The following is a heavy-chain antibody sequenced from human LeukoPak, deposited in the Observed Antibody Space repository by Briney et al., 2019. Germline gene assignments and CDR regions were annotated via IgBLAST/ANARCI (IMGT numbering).Heavy chain of an antibody. V-gene: IGHV4-59*08. Sequence: SETLSLTCTVSGVSISGHYWSWIRQPPGNRLEWIGFIYYTGRTRYNPSLRSRVTMSADTSKNHLTLRLTSVTATDTALYYCARLLDNDSSGDPDTFDMWGQGIKVTVSS. CDR3: ARLLDNDSSGDPDTFDM. J-gene: IGHJ3*02. CDR2: IYYTGRT. D-gene: IGHD3-22*01. CDR1: GVSISGHY.